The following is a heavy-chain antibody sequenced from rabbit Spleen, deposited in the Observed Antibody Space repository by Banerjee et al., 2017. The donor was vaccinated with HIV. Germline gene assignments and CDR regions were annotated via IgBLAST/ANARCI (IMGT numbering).Heavy chain of an antibody. J-gene: IGHJ4*01. V-gene: IGHV1S40*01. CDR2: IAAVSSGDT. Sequence: QSLEESGGGLVKPGASLTLTCKASGFSFNSGYDMCWVRQAPGKGLEWIACIAAVSSGDTYSTTWAKGRFTISKTSSTTVTLQMTSLTAADTATYFCARGDGSVSNAYKLWGPGTSSPS. CDR3: ARGDGSVSNAYKL. CDR1: GFSFNSGYD. D-gene: IGHD5-1*01.